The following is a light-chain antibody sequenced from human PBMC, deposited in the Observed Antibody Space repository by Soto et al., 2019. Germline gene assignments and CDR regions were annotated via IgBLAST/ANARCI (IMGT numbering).Light chain of an antibody. CDR1: QSIGTS. Sequence: DFQITQSPSSLSASVGDRVSITCRASQSIGTSLNWYQQNPGKAPKLLIYSASTLQGGGPSRFSGSGSGTDFTLTISSLQPEDFAHYYCQHSYTAPFTFGPGTKVDVK. CDR3: QHSYTAPFT. J-gene: IGKJ3*01. CDR2: SAS. V-gene: IGKV1-39*01.